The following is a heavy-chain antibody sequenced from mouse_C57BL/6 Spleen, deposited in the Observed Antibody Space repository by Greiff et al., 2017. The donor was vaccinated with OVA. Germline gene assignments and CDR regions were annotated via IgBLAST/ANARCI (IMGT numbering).Heavy chain of an antibody. V-gene: IGHV5-16*01. J-gene: IGHJ2*01. Sequence: EVKVVESEGGLVQPGSSMKLSCTASGFTFSDYYMAWVRQVPEKGLEWVANINYDGSSTYYLDSLKSRFIISRDNAKNILYLQMSSLKSEDTATYYCARERELGRRYFDYWGQGTTLTVSS. CDR2: INYDGSST. CDR3: ARERELGRRYFDY. CDR1: GFTFSDYY. D-gene: IGHD4-1*01.